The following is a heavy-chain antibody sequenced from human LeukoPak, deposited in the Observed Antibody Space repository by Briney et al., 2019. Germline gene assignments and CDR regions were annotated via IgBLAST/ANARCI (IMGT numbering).Heavy chain of an antibody. V-gene: IGHV3-30-3*01. CDR3: ARALISSIVGATDYYYGMDV. CDR1: GFTFSSYA. D-gene: IGHD1-26*01. Sequence: PGGSLRLSCAASGFTFSSYAMHWVRQAPGKGLEWVAVISYDGSNKYYADSVKGRFTISRDNSKNTLYLQINSLRAEDTAVYYCARALISSIVGATDYYYGMDVWGQGTTVTVSS. CDR2: ISYDGSNK. J-gene: IGHJ6*02.